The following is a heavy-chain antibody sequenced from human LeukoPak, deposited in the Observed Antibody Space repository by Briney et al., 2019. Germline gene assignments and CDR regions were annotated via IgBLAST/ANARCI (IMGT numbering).Heavy chain of an antibody. Sequence: GGSLRLSCEASGFTFITYAMSWVRQAPGKGLQWVSGISGTDSGTYYTDSVKGRFTISRDNSKNTVYLQMNSLRAEDTAVYYCAKDRASAGTDYFDYWGQGALVTVSS. CDR3: AKDRASAGTDYFDY. CDR1: GFTFITYA. V-gene: IGHV3-23*01. CDR2: ISGTDSGT. D-gene: IGHD6-13*01. J-gene: IGHJ4*02.